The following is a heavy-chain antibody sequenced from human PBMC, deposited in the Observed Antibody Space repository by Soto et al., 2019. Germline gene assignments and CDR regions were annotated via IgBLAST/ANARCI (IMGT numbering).Heavy chain of an antibody. J-gene: IGHJ6*02. CDR1: GYTFTSYY. Sequence: QVQLVQSGAEVKKPGASVKVSCKASGYTFTSYYMHWVRQAPGQGLEWMGWISAYNGNTNYAQKLQGRVTMTTDTSTRTAYMELRSMSSDDTAVYYCARGNPFLWFGELLKGYYYYGMDVWGQGTTVTVSS. CDR2: ISAYNGNT. V-gene: IGHV1-18*04. D-gene: IGHD3-10*01. CDR3: ARGNPFLWFGELLKGYYYYGMDV.